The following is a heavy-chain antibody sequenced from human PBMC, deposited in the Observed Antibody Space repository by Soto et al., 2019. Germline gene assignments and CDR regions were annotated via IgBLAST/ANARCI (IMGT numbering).Heavy chain of an antibody. CDR1: GGTFSSYA. D-gene: IGHD6-19*01. V-gene: IGHV1-69*01. CDR2: IIPIFGTA. J-gene: IGHJ5*02. Sequence: QGQLVQYGAEVKKPGASVNVSCKASGGTFSSYAISWVRQAPGQGLEWMGGIIPIFGTAHYAQKFQGGVTITADESTITAYMELSRLRSEDTVVYYCARFIRPDSSGWSENWFDPGGQGTLVTVSS. CDR3: ARFIRPDSSGWSENWFDP.